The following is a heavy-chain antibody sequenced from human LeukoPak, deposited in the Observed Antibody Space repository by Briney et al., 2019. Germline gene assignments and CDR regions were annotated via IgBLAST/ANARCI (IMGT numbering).Heavy chain of an antibody. Sequence: SETLSLTCTVSGGSISSSSYYWGWIRQPPGKGLEWIGSIYYSGSTYYNPSLKSRVTIPVDTSKNQFSLKLSSVTAADTAVYYCAREGVVGGGDFDYWGQGTLVTVSS. CDR1: GGSISSSSYY. J-gene: IGHJ4*02. D-gene: IGHD2-2*01. CDR2: IYYSGST. V-gene: IGHV4-39*07. CDR3: AREGVVGGGDFDY.